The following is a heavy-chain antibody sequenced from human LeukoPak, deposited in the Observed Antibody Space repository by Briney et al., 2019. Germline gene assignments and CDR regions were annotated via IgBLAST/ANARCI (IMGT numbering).Heavy chain of an antibody. V-gene: IGHV3-7*01. J-gene: IGHJ3*02. D-gene: IGHD1-26*01. CDR1: GFTFSSYW. CDR2: IKQDGSEK. CDR3: ARTSPSPEALVGATQPDAFDI. Sequence: GGSLRLSCAASGFTFSSYWMSWVRQAPGKGLEWVANIKQDGSEKYYVDSVKGRFTISRDNAKNSLYLQMNSLRAEDTAVYYCARTSPSPEALVGATQPDAFDIWGQGTMVTVSS.